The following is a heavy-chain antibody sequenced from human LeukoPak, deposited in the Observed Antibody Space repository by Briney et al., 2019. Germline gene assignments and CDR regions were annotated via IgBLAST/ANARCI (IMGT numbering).Heavy chain of an antibody. J-gene: IGHJ4*02. CDR2: MSSGGTYI. D-gene: IGHD3-3*01. V-gene: IGHV3-21*01. CDR1: GFTFSTYS. Sequence: GGSLRLSCAASGFTFSTYSMTWVRQAPRKGLEWVSSMSSGGTYIYYADSVRGRFTITRDNAKNSLSLVMKSLRAEDTAVYYCARDRATGASRLFVVQWGQGTLVTVSS. CDR3: ARDRATGASRLFVVQ.